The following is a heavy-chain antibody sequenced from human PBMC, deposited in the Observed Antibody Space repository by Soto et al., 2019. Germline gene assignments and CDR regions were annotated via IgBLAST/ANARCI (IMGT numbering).Heavy chain of an antibody. V-gene: IGHV4-31*03. CDR2: IYYSGST. CDR1: GGSIISGGYY. CDR3: ASLRGTTDYYNMDV. J-gene: IGHJ6*03. D-gene: IGHD1-7*01. Sequence: SVTLSLTCTVSGGSIISGGYYCSWISKNPGKGLEWIGYIYYSGSTYYNPSLKSRVIISVDTSKNQFSLELSSVTAADTAVYYCASLRGTTDYYNMDVWGQGTTVTVSS.